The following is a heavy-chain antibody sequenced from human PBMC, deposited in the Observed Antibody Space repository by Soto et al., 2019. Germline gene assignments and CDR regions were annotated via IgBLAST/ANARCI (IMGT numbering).Heavy chain of an antibody. V-gene: IGHV3-21*01. Sequence: EVQLVESGGGLVKPGGSLRLSCAASGFTFSSYSMNWVRQAPGKGLEWVSSISSSSTYIYYADSVKGRFTISRDNAKNSLYLQMNSLRAEDTAVYYCARPSNYLDYGSGYWGQGTLVTVSS. J-gene: IGHJ4*02. CDR3: ARPSNYLDYGSGY. CDR1: GFTFSSYS. CDR2: ISSSSTYI. D-gene: IGHD3-10*01.